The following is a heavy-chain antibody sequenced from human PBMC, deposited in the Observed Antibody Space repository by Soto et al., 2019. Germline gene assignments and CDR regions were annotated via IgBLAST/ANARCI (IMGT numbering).Heavy chain of an antibody. V-gene: IGHV1-18*01. CDR1: GYTFSNYC. J-gene: IGHJ3*02. D-gene: IGHD3-22*01. CDR2: ISAYNGNT. Sequence: GAPVKDSCKASGYTFSNYCLRWVRPAPGQELEWMGWISAYNGNTNYAQQLQGRVTMTTDPSTSTAYMELRSLRSDDTAVYYCARDIGLYDTSAEPDAFDIWGQGTMVTVSS. CDR3: ARDIGLYDTSAEPDAFDI.